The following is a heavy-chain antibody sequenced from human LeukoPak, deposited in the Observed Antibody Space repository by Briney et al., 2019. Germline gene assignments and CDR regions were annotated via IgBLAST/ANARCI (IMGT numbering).Heavy chain of an antibody. D-gene: IGHD2-2*01. Sequence: PGGSLRLSCAASEFTFSRYSMNWLRQAPGKGPEWLSYIGTSSSTIYYADSVKGRFTISRDNSQNTLYLQMNGLRAEDTALYYCARDHSAMPSYWGQGTLVTVSS. CDR3: ARDHSAMPSY. CDR1: EFTFSRYS. J-gene: IGHJ4*02. CDR2: IGTSSSTI. V-gene: IGHV3-48*01.